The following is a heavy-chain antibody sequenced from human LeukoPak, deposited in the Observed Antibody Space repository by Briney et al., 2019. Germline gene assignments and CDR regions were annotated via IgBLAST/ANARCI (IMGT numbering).Heavy chain of an antibody. CDR3: TRQECSGDSCSYVDY. Sequence: PGGSLRLSCAASGFVFSGFYMHWVRQASGRGLEWVGLVRNKPNSYTTVYAASVKGRFTISRDDSKDTAYLQMNSLKAEDTAVYYCTRQECSGDSCSYVDYWGQGTLVTVSS. CDR2: VRNKPNSYTT. V-gene: IGHV3-73*01. D-gene: IGHD2-15*01. J-gene: IGHJ4*02. CDR1: GFVFSGFY.